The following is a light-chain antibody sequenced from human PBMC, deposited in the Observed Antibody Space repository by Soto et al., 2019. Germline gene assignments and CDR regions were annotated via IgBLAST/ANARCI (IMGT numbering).Light chain of an antibody. Sequence: EIVLTQSPATLSLSPGERATLSCRASQSVGKFLAWYQQKPGQAPRLVIYDTSDRASGIPLRFSGSGSGTDFTLTISSLEPEDFAVYYCQQYNNWPSLTFGQGTKLEIK. J-gene: IGKJ2*01. CDR2: DTS. CDR1: QSVGKF. V-gene: IGKV3-11*01. CDR3: QQYNNWPSLT.